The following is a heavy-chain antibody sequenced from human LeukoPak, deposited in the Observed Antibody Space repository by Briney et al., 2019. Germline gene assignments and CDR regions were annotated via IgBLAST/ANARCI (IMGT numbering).Heavy chain of an antibody. D-gene: IGHD3-10*01. CDR1: GFTFSSHA. CDR2: ISASGDNT. CDR3: AKDQGGVVTMVRGNVY. Sequence: GGSLRLSCVASGFTFSSHAMSWVRHAPGKGPEWVSAISASGDNTYYADSVKGRFTISRVNSKNTLYLQMNSLRAEDTAAYYCAKDQGGVVTMVRGNVYWGQGTLVTVSS. J-gene: IGHJ4*02. V-gene: IGHV3-23*01.